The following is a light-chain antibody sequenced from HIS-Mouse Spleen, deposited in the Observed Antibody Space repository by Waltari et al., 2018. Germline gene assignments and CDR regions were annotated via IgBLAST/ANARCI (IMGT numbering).Light chain of an antibody. Sequence: QSVLTQPPSASGTPGQRVTISCSGRSSNIGSNYVYWYQQPPGTAPKPLIYRNNQRPSGVPDRFSGSKSGTSASLAISGLRSEDEADYYCAAWDDSLSGPVFGGGTKLTVL. CDR2: RNN. CDR1: SSNIGSNY. V-gene: IGLV1-47*01. CDR3: AAWDDSLSGPV. J-gene: IGLJ3*02.